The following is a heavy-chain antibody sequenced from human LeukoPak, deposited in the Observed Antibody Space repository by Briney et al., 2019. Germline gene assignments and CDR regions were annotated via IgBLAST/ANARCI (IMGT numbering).Heavy chain of an antibody. CDR3: ARASTSYDILTGYYAYYYYYMDV. CDR1: GFTFSSYW. D-gene: IGHD3-9*01. Sequence: GGSLRLSCAASGFTFSSYWMHWVRQAPGKGLVWVSRINTDGSSTSYADSVKGRFTISRDNAKNTLYLQMNSLRAEDTAVYYCARASTSYDILTGYYAYYYYYMDVWGKGTTVTVSS. V-gene: IGHV3-74*01. CDR2: INTDGSST. J-gene: IGHJ6*03.